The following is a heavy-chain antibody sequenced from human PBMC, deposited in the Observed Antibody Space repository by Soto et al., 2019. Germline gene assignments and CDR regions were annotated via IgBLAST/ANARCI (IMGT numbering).Heavy chain of an antibody. D-gene: IGHD2-2*01. V-gene: IGHV3-7*01. J-gene: IGHJ2*01. Sequence: ESGGGLVQPGGSLRLSCAASGFTFSSYWMSWVRQAPGKGLEWVANIKQDGSEKYYVDSVKGRFTISRDNAKNSLYQQMNSLRAEDTAVYYCASTVSTSSYFDLWGRGTLVTVSS. CDR2: IKQDGSEK. CDR3: ASTVSTSSYFDL. CDR1: GFTFSSYW.